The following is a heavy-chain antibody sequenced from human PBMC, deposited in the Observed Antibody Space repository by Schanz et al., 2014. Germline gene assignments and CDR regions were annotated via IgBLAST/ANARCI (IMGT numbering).Heavy chain of an antibody. D-gene: IGHD1-26*01. Sequence: EVHLLESGGGLVKPGGSLTLSCAASRFTVTNAWMSWVRQAPGKGLEWVSYISSSSSTRYYADSVKGRFTISRDNAKNSLFLQMNSLRAEDTAVYYCARDHTTESYYSAGPPIDYWGQGTLLTVSS. CDR2: ISSSSSTR. CDR1: RFTVTNAW. J-gene: IGHJ4*02. V-gene: IGHV3-48*01. CDR3: ARDHTTESYYSAGPPIDY.